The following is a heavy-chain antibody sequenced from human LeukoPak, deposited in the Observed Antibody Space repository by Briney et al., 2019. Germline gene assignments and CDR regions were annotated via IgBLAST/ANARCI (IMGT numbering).Heavy chain of an antibody. D-gene: IGHD4-23*01. CDR2: MNPNSGNT. Sequence: ASVKVSCKASGYTFTSYYMHWVRQATGQGLEWMGWMNPNSGNTGYAQKFQGRVTMTRDTSISTAYMELGSLRSEDTAVYYCARSNYGGKRWFDPWGQGTLVTVSS. J-gene: IGHJ5*02. CDR3: ARSNYGGKRWFDP. CDR1: GYTFTSYY. V-gene: IGHV1-8*02.